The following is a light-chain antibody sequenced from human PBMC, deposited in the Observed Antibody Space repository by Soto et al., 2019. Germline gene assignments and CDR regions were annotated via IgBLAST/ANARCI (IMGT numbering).Light chain of an antibody. CDR2: AVS. J-gene: IGLJ1*01. Sequence: QSALTQPASVSGSPGQSITVSCTGSSGDIGGYNYVSWFQQYPGKAPKLMISAVSHRPSGVSNRFSASKSGNTAALTISGLQAEVEADYYCLSYTSSGLLVFGTGTKLTVL. CDR1: SGDIGGYNY. CDR3: LSYTSSGLLV. V-gene: IGLV2-14*01.